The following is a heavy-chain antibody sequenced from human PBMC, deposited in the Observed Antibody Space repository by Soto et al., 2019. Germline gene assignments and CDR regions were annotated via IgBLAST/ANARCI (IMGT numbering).Heavy chain of an antibody. J-gene: IGHJ5*02. D-gene: IGHD6-13*01. Sequence: GGSLRLSCAASGFTFRSFTMSWVRQAPGKGLEWVSTISSNSAYIYYTDALRGRFTISRDNAKNSLHLQMNSLRAEDTAVYYCTRDASRDSSARGWFDPWGPGXLVTVYS. V-gene: IGHV3-21*01. CDR2: ISSNSAYI. CDR1: GFTFRSFT. CDR3: TRDASRDSSARGWFDP.